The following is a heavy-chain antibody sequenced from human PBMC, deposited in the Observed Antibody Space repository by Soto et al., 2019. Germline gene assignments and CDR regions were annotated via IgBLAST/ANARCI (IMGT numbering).Heavy chain of an antibody. J-gene: IGHJ4*02. CDR2: ISYDGINK. Sequence: QVQLVESGGGVVQPGRSLRLSCAASGPTSSTYPMHWVRQAPGKGLEWVAVISYDGINKYYADSVRGRFTISRDKSKNTVYLQMNRLRAEDTTVYYCATSVGATGAYFDYWGQGTLVTVSS. V-gene: IGHV3-30-3*01. D-gene: IGHD1-26*01. CDR1: GPTSSTYP. CDR3: ATSVGATGAYFDY.